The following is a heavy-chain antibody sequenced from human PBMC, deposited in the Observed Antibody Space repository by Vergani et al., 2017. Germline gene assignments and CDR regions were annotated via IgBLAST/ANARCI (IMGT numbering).Heavy chain of an antibody. CDR1: GGSISSGDYY. Sequence: QVQLQESGPGLVKPSQTLSLTCTVSGGSISSGDYYWSWIRQPPGKGLEWIGYINYTGSTYYNPSLKSGVTISVDTSKNQFSLKLSSVTAADTAVYYCARDRYYGSGSYYSYYYGMDVWGQGTTVTVSS. D-gene: IGHD3-10*01. V-gene: IGHV4-30-4*08. J-gene: IGHJ6*02. CDR2: INYTGST. CDR3: ARDRYYGSGSYYSYYYGMDV.